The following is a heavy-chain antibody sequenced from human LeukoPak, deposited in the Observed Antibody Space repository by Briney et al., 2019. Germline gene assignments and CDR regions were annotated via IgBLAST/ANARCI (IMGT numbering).Heavy chain of an antibody. CDR1: GGSISSYY. CDR3: ARHQGLSGSYWRPDY. V-gene: IGHV4-59*08. D-gene: IGHD1-26*01. Sequence: PSETLSLTCTVSGGSISSYYWSWIRQPPGKGLEWIGYIYYSGSTNYNPSLKSRVTISVDTSKNQFSLKLSSVTAADTAIYYCARHQGLSGSYWRPDYWGQGTLVTVSS. J-gene: IGHJ4*02. CDR2: IYYSGST.